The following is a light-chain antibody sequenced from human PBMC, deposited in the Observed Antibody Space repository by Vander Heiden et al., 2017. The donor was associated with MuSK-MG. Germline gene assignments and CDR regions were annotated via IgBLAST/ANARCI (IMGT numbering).Light chain of an antibody. V-gene: IGKV4-1*01. CDR2: WES. CDR3: QQYYSTPSLT. J-gene: IGKJ4*01. CDR1: QRVLNSSNNKNY. Sequence: IVMTQSRHSPAVLLVERATINCTSSQRVLNSSNNKNYLAGYQQKPGQPPKLLISWESTRESGVPDRFSGGGSGTDFTLTISSLQAEDEAVDYCQQYYSTPSLTFGGGTKVEIK.